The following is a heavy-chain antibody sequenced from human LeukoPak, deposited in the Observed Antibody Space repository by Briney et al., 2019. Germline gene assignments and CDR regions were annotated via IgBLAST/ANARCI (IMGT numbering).Heavy chain of an antibody. CDR3: ARIRESLGLGAFDI. V-gene: IGHV3-74*03. D-gene: IGHD7-27*01. J-gene: IGHJ3*02. CDR2: INSDGSTT. CDR1: GFSFRNYW. Sequence: GGSLRLSCAASGFSFRNYWMCWVRQAPGKGLACVSRINSDGSTTTYADSVKGRFTISRDNAKNTLYLQMNSLRAEDSALYYCARIRESLGLGAFDIWGQGTMVTVSS.